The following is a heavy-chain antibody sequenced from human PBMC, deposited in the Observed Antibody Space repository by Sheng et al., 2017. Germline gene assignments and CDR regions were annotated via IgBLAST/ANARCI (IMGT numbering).Heavy chain of an antibody. D-gene: IGHD2-21*02. Sequence: EVQLLESGGGLVRPGGSLRLSCAVSGFTFNTYAMSWVRQAPGKGLQWVSAISSGGGNTYYANFVEGRFTISRDNSKSTLYLQMYSLRADDTAIYYCVKEGLRPPNDAFDIWGQGTMVTVSS. CDR2: ISSGGGNT. CDR3: VKEGLRPPNDAFDI. J-gene: IGHJ3*02. CDR1: GFTFNTYA. V-gene: IGHV3-23*01.